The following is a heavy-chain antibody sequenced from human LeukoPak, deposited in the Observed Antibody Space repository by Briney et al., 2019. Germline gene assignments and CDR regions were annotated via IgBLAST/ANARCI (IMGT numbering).Heavy chain of an antibody. CDR1: GFTFSSYW. CDR2: IKQDGSEK. CDR3: ARGYSSSWYVPEEDY. Sequence: GGSLRLSCAASGFTFSSYWMSWVRQAPGKGLEWVANIKQDGSEKYYVDSVKGRFTISRDNAKNSLYLQMNSLRAEDTAVYYCARGYSSSWYVPEEDYWGQGTPVTVSS. J-gene: IGHJ4*02. V-gene: IGHV3-7*01. D-gene: IGHD6-13*01.